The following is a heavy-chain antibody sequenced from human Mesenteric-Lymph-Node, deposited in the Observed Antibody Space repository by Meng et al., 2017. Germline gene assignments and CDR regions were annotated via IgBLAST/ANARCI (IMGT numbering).Heavy chain of an antibody. D-gene: IGHD3-10*01. CDR3: ARERGLYGSGSYYYGDAFYI. CDR1: GGTFSRYA. V-gene: IGHV1-69*10. Sequence: SVKVSCKASGGTFSRYATSWVRQAPGQGLEWMGGIIPILHITNYAQKFQGRVTIITDESTSTAYMELSSLRYEDTAVYYCARERGLYGSGSYYYGDAFYIWGQGTMVTVSS. CDR2: IIPILHIT. J-gene: IGHJ3*02.